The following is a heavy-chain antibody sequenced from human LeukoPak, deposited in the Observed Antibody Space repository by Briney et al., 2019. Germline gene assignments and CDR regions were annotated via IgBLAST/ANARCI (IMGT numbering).Heavy chain of an antibody. D-gene: IGHD6-6*01. CDR3: ASGGHSSSSEPILNAFDI. CDR2: ISSSGSTI. J-gene: IGHJ3*02. CDR1: GFTFSDYY. V-gene: IGHV3-11*04. Sequence: GGSLRLSCAASGFTFSDYYMSWIRQAPGKGLECVSYISSSGSTIYYADSVKGRFTIPRDNAKNSLYLQMNSLRAEDTAVYYCASGGHSSSSEPILNAFDIWGQGTMVTVSS.